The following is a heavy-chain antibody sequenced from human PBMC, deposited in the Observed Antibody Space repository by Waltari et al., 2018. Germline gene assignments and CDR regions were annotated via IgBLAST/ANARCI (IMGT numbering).Heavy chain of an antibody. CDR3: ASWRIGRDAFDI. D-gene: IGHD2-21*01. J-gene: IGHJ3*02. CDR2: IYYSGST. V-gene: IGHV4-59*11. Sequence: QVQLQVSGPGLVKPSETLSLTCTVSGGSISSHYWSWIRQPPGKGLEWIGYIYYSGSTNYNPSLKSRVTISVDTSKNQFSLKLSSVTAADTAVYYCASWRIGRDAFDIWGQGTMVTVSS. CDR1: GGSISSHY.